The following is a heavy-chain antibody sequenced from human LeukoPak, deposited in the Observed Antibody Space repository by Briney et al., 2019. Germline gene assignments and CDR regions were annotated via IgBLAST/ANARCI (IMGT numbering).Heavy chain of an antibody. CDR2: INPNSGGT. D-gene: IGHD3-22*01. V-gene: IGHV1-2*02. J-gene: IGHJ4*02. CDR3: AKGRTYYYDSSGYYQPADY. CDR1: GYTFTGYY. Sequence: PTASVKVSCKASGYTFTGYYMHWVRQAPGQGLEWMGWINPNSGGTNYAQKFQGRVTMTRDTSISTAYMELSRLRSDDTAVYYCAKGRTYYYDSSGYYQPADYWGQGTLVTVSS.